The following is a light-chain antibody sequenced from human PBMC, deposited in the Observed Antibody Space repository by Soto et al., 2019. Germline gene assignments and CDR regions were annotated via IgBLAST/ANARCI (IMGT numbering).Light chain of an antibody. CDR3: LQSNNSPAT. Sequence: EIQLTQSPASLSLSVGDRVIITCRASQSISNHLNWYQQKPGKAPKLLIFAASSLQSGVPSRFSGRGSETEFTLTISSRQAAEYAATYYCLQSNNSPATFGQGTKVDIK. J-gene: IGKJ1*01. V-gene: IGKV1-17*01. CDR2: AAS. CDR1: QSISNH.